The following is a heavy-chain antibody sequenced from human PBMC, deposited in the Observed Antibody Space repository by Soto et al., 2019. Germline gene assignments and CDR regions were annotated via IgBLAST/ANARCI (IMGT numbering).Heavy chain of an antibody. CDR1: GYTFTGYY. CDR3: ARVFGTYYDILTGLWGGRFDY. J-gene: IGHJ4*02. D-gene: IGHD3-9*01. V-gene: IGHV1-46*03. Sequence: ASVKVSCKASGYTFTGYYMHWVRQAPGQGLEWMGIINPSGGSTSYAQKFQDRVTMTRDTSTSTVYIELSSLRSEDTAVFYCARVFGTYYDILTGLWGGRFDYWGQGTQVTVSS. CDR2: INPSGGST.